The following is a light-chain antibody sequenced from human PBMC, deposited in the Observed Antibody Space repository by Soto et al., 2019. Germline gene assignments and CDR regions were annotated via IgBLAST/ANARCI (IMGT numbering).Light chain of an antibody. Sequence: EIVMTQSPATLSVSPGERATLSCRASQSVSSNLAWYQQKPGQAPRLLIYGASTRATGIPARFSGSGSVTECTLTISSLQSEDFAVYYCQQYNNWPFTFGPGTKVDIK. V-gene: IGKV3-15*01. J-gene: IGKJ3*01. CDR2: GAS. CDR3: QQYNNWPFT. CDR1: QSVSSN.